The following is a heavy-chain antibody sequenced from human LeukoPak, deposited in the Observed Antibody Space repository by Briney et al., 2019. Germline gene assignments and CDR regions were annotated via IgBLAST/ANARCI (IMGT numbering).Heavy chain of an antibody. Sequence: GGSLKLSCAASGFTFDDYAMHWVRQGPGKGLEWVSGITWNSGTIGYADSVKGRFTISRDNAKNSLYLQMNSLRAEDTALYYCAKDVTGTGAFDIWGQGTMVTVSS. V-gene: IGHV3-9*01. D-gene: IGHD1-7*01. J-gene: IGHJ3*02. CDR2: ITWNSGTI. CDR3: AKDVTGTGAFDI. CDR1: GFTFDDYA.